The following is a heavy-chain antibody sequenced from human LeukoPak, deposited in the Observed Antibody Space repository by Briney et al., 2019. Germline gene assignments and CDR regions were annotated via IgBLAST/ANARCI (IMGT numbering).Heavy chain of an antibody. CDR3: ARLSSWVFEI. J-gene: IGHJ3*02. CDR2: IDESSSTM. CDR1: GFTFSTYR. V-gene: IGHV3-48*04. Sequence: GGSLRLSCAASGFTFSTYRMHWVRQAPGKGLEWLSYIDESSSTMYYADSVKGRFTISRDNAKNLLYLQMNSLRAADTAVYFCARLSSWVFEIWGQGTMVTVSS. D-gene: IGHD3-16*01.